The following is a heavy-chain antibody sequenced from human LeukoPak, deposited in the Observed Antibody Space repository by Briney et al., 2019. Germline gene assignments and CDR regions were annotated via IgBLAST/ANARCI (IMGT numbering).Heavy chain of an antibody. D-gene: IGHD3-10*01. CDR1: GYTFTSYG. V-gene: IGHV1-18*01. Sequence: ASVKVSCKASGYTFTSYGISWVRQAPGQGLEWMGWISAYNGNTNYAQKLQGRVTMTTDTSTSTAYMGLRSLRSDDTAVYYCARDAMVRGANWDDAFDIWGQGTMVTVSS. J-gene: IGHJ3*02. CDR2: ISAYNGNT. CDR3: ARDAMVRGANWDDAFDI.